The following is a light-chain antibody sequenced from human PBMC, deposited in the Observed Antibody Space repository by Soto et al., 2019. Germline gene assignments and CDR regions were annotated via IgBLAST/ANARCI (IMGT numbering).Light chain of an antibody. V-gene: IGLV2-14*01. Sequence: QSALTQPASVSGAPGQSITISCTGTSSDIGAYNYVSWYQQYPGQAPKLLIYEVSRRPSGVSHRFSGSKSVNTASLTIYGLQAEDEAHYYCNSYTTINTSVFGTGTKVTVL. CDR1: SSDIGAYNY. J-gene: IGLJ1*01. CDR3: NSYTTINTSV. CDR2: EVS.